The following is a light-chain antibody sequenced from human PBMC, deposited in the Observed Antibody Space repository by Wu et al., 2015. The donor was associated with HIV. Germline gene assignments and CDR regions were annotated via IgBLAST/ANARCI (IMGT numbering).Light chain of an antibody. J-gene: IGKJ5*01. Sequence: IQLTQSPSSLSASIGDRVNITCRASQDIFTYLAWYQQTPGKAPRVLIYDASTSQNGVSSRFSGSGSGADFALTISGLQREDFAVYFCQQLNSFPLTFGQGSRLEI. CDR1: QDIFTY. CDR2: DAS. V-gene: IGKV1-13*02. CDR3: QQLNSFPLT.